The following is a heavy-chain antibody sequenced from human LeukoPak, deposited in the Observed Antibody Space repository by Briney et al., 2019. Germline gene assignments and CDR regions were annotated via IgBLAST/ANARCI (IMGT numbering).Heavy chain of an antibody. CDR2: ISSSGSTI. Sequence: GGSLRLPCAASGFTFSDYYMSWIRQAPGKGLEWVSYISSSGSTIYYADSVKGRFTISRDNAKNSLYLQMNSLRAEDTAVYYCARVLTMSNYGMDVWGQGTTVTVSS. J-gene: IGHJ6*02. CDR1: GFTFSDYY. D-gene: IGHD3-22*01. CDR3: ARVLTMSNYGMDV. V-gene: IGHV3-11*01.